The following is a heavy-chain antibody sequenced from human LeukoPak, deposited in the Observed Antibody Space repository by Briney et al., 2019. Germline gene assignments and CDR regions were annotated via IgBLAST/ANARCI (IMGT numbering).Heavy chain of an antibody. V-gene: IGHV3-7*01. CDR1: GFTFSSYW. D-gene: IGHD3-16*01. CDR3: ARDRGSNYPDY. CDR2: IKQDGSEK. J-gene: IGHJ4*02. Sequence: GGSLRLSCAASGFTFSSYWMSWVRQAPGKGLEWVANIKQDGSEKYYVDSVKGRLIISRDNAKNSLYLQMNSPRVEDTAVYYCARDRGSNYPDYWGQGNLVTVSS.